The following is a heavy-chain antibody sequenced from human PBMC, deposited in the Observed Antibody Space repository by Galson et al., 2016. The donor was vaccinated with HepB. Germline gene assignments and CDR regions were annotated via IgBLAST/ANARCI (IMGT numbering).Heavy chain of an antibody. J-gene: IGHJ2*01. D-gene: IGHD5-18*01. V-gene: IGHV4-59*01. CDR3: ARVPPDTASGFFDL. CDR1: GGSISSYY. CDR2: IYYSGST. Sequence: LSLTCTVSGGSISSYYWSWIRQPPGKGLEWIGFIYYSGSTNYNPSLKSRVTISVDTSRNQFSLKLSSVTAADTAVYYCARVPPDTASGFFDLWGRGTLVTVSS.